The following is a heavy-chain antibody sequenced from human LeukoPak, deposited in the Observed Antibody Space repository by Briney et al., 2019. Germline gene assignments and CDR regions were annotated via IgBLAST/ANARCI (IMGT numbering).Heavy chain of an antibody. CDR2: IKQDGSEN. CDR3: ARVTYYDFWSGYMDY. CDR1: GFTFSRYL. D-gene: IGHD3-3*01. J-gene: IGHJ4*02. V-gene: IGHV3-7*01. Sequence: GGSLRLSCAASGFTFSRYLMSWVRQAPGEGVEWVANIKQDGSENYHVDSLKGRFTISRDEAEKSPYLQMNSLRAEDTAVYYCARVTYYDFWSGYMDYWGQETLVTVSS.